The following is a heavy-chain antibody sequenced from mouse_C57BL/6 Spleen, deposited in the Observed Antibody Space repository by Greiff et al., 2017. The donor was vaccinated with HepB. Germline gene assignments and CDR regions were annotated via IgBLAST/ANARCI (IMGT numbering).Heavy chain of an antibody. V-gene: IGHV5-4*01. CDR1: GFTFSSYA. Sequence: DVQLVESGGGLVKPGGSLKLSCAASGFTFSSYAMSWVRQTPEKRLEWVATISDGGSYTYYPDNVKGRFTISRDNAKNNLYLQMSHLKSEDTAMYYCARDLDGTGYFDYWGQGTTLTVSS. CDR3: ARDLDGTGYFDY. J-gene: IGHJ2*01. CDR2: ISDGGSYT. D-gene: IGHD4-1*01.